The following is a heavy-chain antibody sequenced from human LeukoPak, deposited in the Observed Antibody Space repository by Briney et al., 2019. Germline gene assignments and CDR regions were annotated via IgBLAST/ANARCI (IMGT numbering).Heavy chain of an antibody. Sequence: PSETLSLTCTVSGGSISSYYWSWIRQPPGKGLEWIGYIYYSGSTNYNPSLKSRVTISVDTSKNQFSLKLSSVIAADTAVYYCARQHSSGWTPYYFDYWGQGTLVTVSS. CDR1: GGSISSYY. J-gene: IGHJ4*02. CDR2: IYYSGST. D-gene: IGHD6-19*01. V-gene: IGHV4-59*01. CDR3: ARQHSSGWTPYYFDY.